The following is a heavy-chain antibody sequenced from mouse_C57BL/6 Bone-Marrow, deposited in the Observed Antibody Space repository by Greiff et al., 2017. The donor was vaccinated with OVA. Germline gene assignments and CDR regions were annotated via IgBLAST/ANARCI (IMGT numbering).Heavy chain of an antibody. J-gene: IGHJ3*01. D-gene: IGHD2-2*01. Sequence: VQLQESGAELARPGASVKLSCKASGYTFTSYGISWVKQRTGQGLEWIGEIYPRSGNTYYNEKFKGKATLTADKSSITAYMELRSLTSEDSAVYFCARGGYGYDGPFADWGQGTLVTVSA. V-gene: IGHV1-81*01. CDR1: GYTFTSYG. CDR2: IYPRSGNT. CDR3: ARGGYGYDGPFAD.